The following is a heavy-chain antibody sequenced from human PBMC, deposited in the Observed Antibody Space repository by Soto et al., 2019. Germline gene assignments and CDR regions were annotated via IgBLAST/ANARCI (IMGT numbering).Heavy chain of an antibody. CDR3: AKIKTPCGVVIKRWMDV. Sequence: GGSLRLSCAASGFTFSSYAMSWVRQAPGKGLEWVSAISGSGGSTYYADSVKGRFTISRDNSKNTLYLQMNSLRAEDTAVYYCAKIKTPCGVVIKRWMDVWGKGSTVTVSS. CDR1: GFTFSSYA. J-gene: IGHJ6*04. D-gene: IGHD3-3*01. CDR2: ISGSGGST. V-gene: IGHV3-23*01.